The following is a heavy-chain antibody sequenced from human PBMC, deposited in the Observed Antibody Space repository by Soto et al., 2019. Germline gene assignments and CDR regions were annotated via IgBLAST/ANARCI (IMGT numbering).Heavy chain of an antibody. Sequence: PSETLSLTCTVSGGSISSYYWSWIRQPPGKGLEWIGYIYYSGSTNYNPSLKSRVTISVDTSKNQFSLKLSSVTAADTAVYYCAGGYCSSTSCFRFDPWGQGTLVTVSS. CDR3: AGGYCSSTSCFRFDP. CDR2: IYYSGST. CDR1: GGSISSYY. V-gene: IGHV4-59*08. D-gene: IGHD2-2*01. J-gene: IGHJ5*02.